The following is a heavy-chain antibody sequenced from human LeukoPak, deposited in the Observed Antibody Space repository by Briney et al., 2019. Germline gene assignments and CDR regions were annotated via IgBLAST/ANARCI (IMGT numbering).Heavy chain of an antibody. J-gene: IGHJ4*02. CDR2: INHSGST. D-gene: IGHD4-23*01. V-gene: IGHV4-34*01. Sequence: PSETLSLTCAVYGGSFSGYYWSWIRQPPGKGLEWIGEINHSGSTNYNPSLKSRVTISVDTSKNQLSLKLSSVTAADTAVYYCARGLSGGNSGYWGQGTLVTVSS. CDR3: ARGLSGGNSGY. CDR1: GGSFSGYY.